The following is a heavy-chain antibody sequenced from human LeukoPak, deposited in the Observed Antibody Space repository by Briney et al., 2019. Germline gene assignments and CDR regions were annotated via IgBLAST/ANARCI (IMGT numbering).Heavy chain of an antibody. CDR1: GYTFTSYG. Sequence: ATVKVSCKASGYTFTSYGISWVRQAPGQGLEWMGWISAYNGNTNYAQKLQGRVTMTTDTSTSTAYMELRSLRSDDTAVYYCACTRPRGSYVPFDCGGQGTLVTVSS. CDR2: ISAYNGNT. D-gene: IGHD1-26*01. CDR3: ACTRPRGSYVPFDC. V-gene: IGHV1-18*01. J-gene: IGHJ4*02.